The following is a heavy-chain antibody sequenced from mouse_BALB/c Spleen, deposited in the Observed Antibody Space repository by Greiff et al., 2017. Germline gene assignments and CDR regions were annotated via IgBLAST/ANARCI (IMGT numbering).Heavy chain of an antibody. V-gene: IGHV2-6-7*01. CDR2: IWGDGST. Sequence: QVQLQQSGPGLVAPSQSLSITCTVSGFSLTGYGVNWVRQPPGKGLEWLGMIWGDGSTDYNSALKSRLSISKDNSKSQVFLKMNSLQTDDTARYYCAREGYERCFDYWGQGTTLTVSS. CDR3: AREGYERCFDY. J-gene: IGHJ2*01. CDR1: GFSLTGYG. D-gene: IGHD2-14*01.